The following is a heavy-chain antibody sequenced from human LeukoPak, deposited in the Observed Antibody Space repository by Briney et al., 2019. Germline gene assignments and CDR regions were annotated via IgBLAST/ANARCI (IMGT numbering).Heavy chain of an antibody. CDR3: ARWGDILTPRNAFDI. V-gene: IGHV3-33*01. CDR1: GFTFSSYG. Sequence: PGRSLRLSCAASGFTFSSYGMHWVRQAPGKGLEWVAVIWYDGSNKYYADSVKGRFTISRDNSKNTLYLQMNSLRAEDTAAYYCARWGDILTPRNAFDIWGQGTMVTVSS. CDR2: IWYDGSNK. D-gene: IGHD3-9*01. J-gene: IGHJ3*02.